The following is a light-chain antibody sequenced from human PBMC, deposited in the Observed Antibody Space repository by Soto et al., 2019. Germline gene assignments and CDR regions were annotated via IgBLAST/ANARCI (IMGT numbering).Light chain of an antibody. Sequence: DIVMTQSPDSLAVSLGERASINFTSSQGILDSSANKDYIAWYQQKPGQPPKLLIYWASTRQSGVPERFSGSGSGTDFTLTITSLQAGDVAVYYCQQYQSTPITFGQGTRLEI. CDR1: QGILDSSANKDY. J-gene: IGKJ5*01. V-gene: IGKV4-1*01. CDR3: QQYQSTPIT. CDR2: WAS.